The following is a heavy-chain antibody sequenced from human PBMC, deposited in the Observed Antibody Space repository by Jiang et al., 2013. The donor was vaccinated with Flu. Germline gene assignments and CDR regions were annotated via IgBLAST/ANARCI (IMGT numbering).Heavy chain of an antibody. V-gene: IGHV1-3*01. CDR2: INAGNGNT. J-gene: IGHJ4*02. CDR3: ARDRLVYCSGGSCYSGLDPGGLN. CDR1: GYTFTSYA. D-gene: IGHD2-15*01. Sequence: GAEVKKPGASVKVSCKASGYTFTSYAMHWVRQAPGQRLEWMGWINAGNGNTKYSQKFQGRVTITRDTSASTAYMELSSLRSEDTAVYYCARDRLVYCSGGSCYSGLDPGGLNWGQGTLVTVSS.